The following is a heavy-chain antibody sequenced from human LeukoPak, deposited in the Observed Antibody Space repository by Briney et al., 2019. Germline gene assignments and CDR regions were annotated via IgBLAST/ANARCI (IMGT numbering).Heavy chain of an antibody. CDR1: GGSISSYY. J-gene: IGHJ6*02. CDR3: ARARRRGLYYYYGMDV. V-gene: IGHV4-59*12. D-gene: IGHD5-24*01. CDR2: IYYSGST. Sequence: PSETLSLTCTVSGGSISSYYWSWIRQPPGKGLEWIGYIYYSGSTNYNPSLKSRVTISVDTSKNQFSLKLSSVTAADTAVYYCARARRRGLYYYYGMDVWGQGTTVTVSS.